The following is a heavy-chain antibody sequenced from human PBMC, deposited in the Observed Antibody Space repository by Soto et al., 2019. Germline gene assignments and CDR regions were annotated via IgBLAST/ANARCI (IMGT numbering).Heavy chain of an antibody. CDR2: ISGSGGST. CDR3: AKGGGGSYPFDY. D-gene: IGHD1-26*01. Sequence: EVQLLESGGGLVQPGGSLRLSCAASGFTFSSYAMSWVRQAPGKGLEWVSAISGSGGSTYYADSVKGRSTISRDNSKNTSYKQMNSLRAEDTAVYYCAKGGGGSYPFDYWGQGTLVTVSS. J-gene: IGHJ4*02. V-gene: IGHV3-23*01. CDR1: GFTFSSYA.